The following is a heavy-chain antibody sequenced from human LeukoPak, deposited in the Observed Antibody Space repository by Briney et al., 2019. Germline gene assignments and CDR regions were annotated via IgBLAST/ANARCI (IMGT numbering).Heavy chain of an antibody. Sequence: ASVKVSCKASGYTFTSYGISWVRQAPGQGLEWMGWISAYNGNTNYAQKLQGRVTMTTDTSTSTAYMELRSLRSDDTAVYYCARNAGLAARYYDFWSGYYNFDYWGQGTLVTVSS. CDR2: ISAYNGNT. D-gene: IGHD3-3*01. J-gene: IGHJ4*02. V-gene: IGHV1-18*01. CDR3: ARNAGLAARYYDFWSGYYNFDY. CDR1: GYTFTSYG.